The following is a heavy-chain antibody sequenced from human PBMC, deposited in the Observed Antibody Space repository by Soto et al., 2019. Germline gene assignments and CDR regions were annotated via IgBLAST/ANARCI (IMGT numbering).Heavy chain of an antibody. CDR3: ARVGVVGARSLDF. CDR1: GFTFSSYE. J-gene: IGHJ4*02. CDR2: ISSNGRTI. D-gene: IGHD1-26*01. V-gene: IGHV3-48*03. Sequence: PGGSLRLSCAASGFTFSSYEMNWVRQAPGKGLEWVSYISSNGRTIDYADSVKGRFTISRDNAKKSLYLQLNSLRAEDTAVYYCARVGVVGARSLDFWGQGTLVTVS.